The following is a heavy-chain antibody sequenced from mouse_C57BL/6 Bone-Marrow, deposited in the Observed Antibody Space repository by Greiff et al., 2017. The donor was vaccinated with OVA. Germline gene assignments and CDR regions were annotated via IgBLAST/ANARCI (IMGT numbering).Heavy chain of an antibody. J-gene: IGHJ4*01. Sequence: QVQLQQPGAELMKPGASVKLSCKATGYTFTGYWIEWVKQRPGHGLEWIGEILPGSGSTNYNEKFKGKATFTVDTSSNTAYMQLSSLTTEDSASQYCARRTDDYYYPSYAMDYWGQGTSLTVSS. D-gene: IGHD1-1*01. CDR1: GYTFTGYW. CDR3: ARRTDDYYYPSYAMDY. CDR2: ILPGSGST. V-gene: IGHV1-9*01.